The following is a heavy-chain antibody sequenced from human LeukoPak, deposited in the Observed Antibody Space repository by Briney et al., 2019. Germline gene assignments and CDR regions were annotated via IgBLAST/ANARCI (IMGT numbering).Heavy chain of an antibody. CDR1: GGSISSNF. V-gene: IGHV4-59*01. J-gene: IGHJ4*02. D-gene: IGHD5-24*01. CDR3: AKSFSETARATITAY. CDR2: IYNSGTT. Sequence: PSETLSLTCTVSGGSISSNFWSWIRQPPGKGLEYIGYIYNSGTTNYNPSLKSRVTISVDTSKNQFSLKLSSVTAADTAIYYCAKSFSETARATITAYWGQGTLVTVSS.